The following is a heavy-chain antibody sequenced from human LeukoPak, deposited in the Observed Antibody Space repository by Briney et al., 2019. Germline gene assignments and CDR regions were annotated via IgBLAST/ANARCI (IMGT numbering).Heavy chain of an antibody. V-gene: IGHV4-59*01. CDR1: GDSISNYY. J-gene: IGHJ4*02. CDR3: ARGRCRNSGCRPYFDY. CDR2: IYYSEST. Sequence: SETLSLTCTVSGDSISNYYWSWIRQPPGKGLEWIGYIYYSESTNYNPSLKSRVTISTDTSKSQFSLNLRSVTAEDMGIYYCARGRCRNSGCRPYFDYWGQGTQVTVSS. D-gene: IGHD3-22*01.